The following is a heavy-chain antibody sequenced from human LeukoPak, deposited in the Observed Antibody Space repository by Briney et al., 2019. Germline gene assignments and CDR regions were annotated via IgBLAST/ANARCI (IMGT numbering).Heavy chain of an antibody. CDR2: ISSSSSTI. V-gene: IGHV3-48*01. CDR1: GFTFSSYN. D-gene: IGHD3-16*02. Sequence: GGSLRLSCAASGFTFSSYNMNWVRQAPGKGLEWVSYISSSSSTIYYADSVKGRFTISRDNAKNSLYLQMNSLRAEDTAVYYCARGDYDYVWGSYRYYYFDYWGQGTLVTVSS. CDR3: ARGDYDYVWGSYRYYYFDY. J-gene: IGHJ4*02.